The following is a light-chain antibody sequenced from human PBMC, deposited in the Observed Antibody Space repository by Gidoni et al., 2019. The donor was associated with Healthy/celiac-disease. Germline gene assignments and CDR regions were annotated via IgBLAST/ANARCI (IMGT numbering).Light chain of an antibody. Sequence: SPGQSIIISCTGTSSDVGGYNYVSWYQQHPGKAPKLMIYDVSNRPSGVSNRFSGSKSGNTASLTISGLQAEDEADYYCSSYTSSSTRVFGTGTKVTVL. CDR3: SSYTSSSTRV. V-gene: IGLV2-14*04. CDR2: DVS. CDR1: SSDVGGYNY. J-gene: IGLJ1*01.